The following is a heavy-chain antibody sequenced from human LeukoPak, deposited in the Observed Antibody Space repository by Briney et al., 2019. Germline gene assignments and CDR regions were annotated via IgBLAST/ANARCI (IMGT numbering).Heavy chain of an antibody. Sequence: ASVKLSCNASGYTFTSYYIHWDRQAPGQGLEWMGIINPSGGSTSYAQKFQGRVTMTRDTSTSTVYTELSSLRSEDTAVYYCARGPPYGSGSLHLDYWGQGTLVTVSS. CDR3: ARGPPYGSGSLHLDY. CDR1: GYTFTSYY. J-gene: IGHJ4*02. CDR2: INPSGGST. D-gene: IGHD3-10*01. V-gene: IGHV1-46*01.